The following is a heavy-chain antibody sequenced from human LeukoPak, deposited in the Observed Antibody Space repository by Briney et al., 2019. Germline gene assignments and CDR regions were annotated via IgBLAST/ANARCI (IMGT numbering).Heavy chain of an antibody. CDR1: GGSISSSSYY. V-gene: IGHV4-39*01. CDR2: IYYSGST. CDR3: ARLPLASDPYFDY. D-gene: IGHD6-6*01. J-gene: IGHJ4*02. Sequence: SETLSLTCTVSGGSISSSSYYWGWIRQPPGKGLEWIGSIYYSGSTYYNPSLKSRVTISVDTSKNQFSLKLSSVTAADTAVYYCARLPLASDPYFDYWGQGTLVTVSS.